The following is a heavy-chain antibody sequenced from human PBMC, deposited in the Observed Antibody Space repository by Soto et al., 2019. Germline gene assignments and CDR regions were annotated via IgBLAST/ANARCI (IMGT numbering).Heavy chain of an antibody. Sequence: GASVKVSCKASGYTFTSYGISWVRQAPGQGLERMGWISDNNGNTNYAQNLQGRVTMTTDTSISTAYMELSRLRSDDTAVYYCARERILGYCISTSCYLDYYYYGMDVWGQGTTVTVSS. CDR1: GYTFTSYG. CDR2: ISDNNGNT. CDR3: ARERILGYCISTSCYLDYYYYGMDV. D-gene: IGHD2-2*01. V-gene: IGHV1-18*01. J-gene: IGHJ6*02.